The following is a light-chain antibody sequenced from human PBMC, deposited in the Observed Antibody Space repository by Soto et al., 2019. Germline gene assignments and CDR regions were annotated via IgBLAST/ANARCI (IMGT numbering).Light chain of an antibody. CDR2: DAS. Sequence: DIQMTQSPSTLSASVGDSVTITCRASQSITYRLAWYQQKPGKAPNLLVYDASSLESGVPSRFSGSGSGTEFTLTISSLQPDDFATYFYQQYNSYSWTFAQGTKVEIK. V-gene: IGKV1-5*01. J-gene: IGKJ1*01. CDR3: QQYNSYSWT. CDR1: QSITYR.